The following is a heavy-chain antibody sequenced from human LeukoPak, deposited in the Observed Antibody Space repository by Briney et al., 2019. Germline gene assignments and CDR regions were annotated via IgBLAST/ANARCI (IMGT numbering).Heavy chain of an antibody. Sequence: SETLSLTCAVYGGSFSGYYWSWIRQPPGKGLEWIGEINHSGSANYNPSLKSRVTISVDTSKNQFPLKLSSVTAADTAVYYCARWVLTGTTGYFDYWGQGTLVTVSS. D-gene: IGHD3-9*01. V-gene: IGHV4-34*01. CDR1: GGSFSGYY. CDR3: ARWVLTGTTGYFDY. J-gene: IGHJ4*02. CDR2: INHSGSA.